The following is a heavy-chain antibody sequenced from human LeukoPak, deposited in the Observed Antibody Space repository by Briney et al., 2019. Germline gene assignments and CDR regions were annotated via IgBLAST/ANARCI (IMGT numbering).Heavy chain of an antibody. Sequence: GRSLRLSCAASGLRFRNYGMHWVRQAPGKGLEWVAVIWYDGSNQYYVDSVKGRFTVSRDNAKNTLYLQMNSLRAEDTAVYYCAREGSSFCSGGSCYPSGFDYWGQGTLVTVSS. CDR3: AREGSSFCSGGSCYPSGFDY. CDR1: GLRFRNYG. CDR2: IWYDGSNQ. J-gene: IGHJ4*02. V-gene: IGHV3-33*01. D-gene: IGHD2-15*01.